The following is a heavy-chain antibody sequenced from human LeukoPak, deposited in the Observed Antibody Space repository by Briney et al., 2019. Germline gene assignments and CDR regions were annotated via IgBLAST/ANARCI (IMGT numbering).Heavy chain of an antibody. Sequence: PSETLSLTCTVSGGSISSYYWSWIRQPPGKGLEWIGYIYYSGSTNYNPPLKSRVTISVDTSKNQFSLKLNSVTAADTAVYYCARGPSGSYYGMDVWGQGNPGHRLL. J-gene: IGHJ6*02. D-gene: IGHD1-26*01. CDR3: ARGPSGSYYGMDV. V-gene: IGHV4-59*01. CDR2: IYYSGST. CDR1: GGSISSYY.